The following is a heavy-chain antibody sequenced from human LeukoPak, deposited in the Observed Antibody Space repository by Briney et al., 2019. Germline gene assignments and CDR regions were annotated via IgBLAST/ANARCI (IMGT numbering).Heavy chain of an antibody. Sequence: GGSLRLSCAASGFTFSIYSMSWVRQAPGRGLEWVANIKQDGSDKYYLDSVKGRFTFSRDNAKNSLYLQMNSLRAEDTAVYYCARDATNFDYWGQGTLVTVSS. J-gene: IGHJ4*02. V-gene: IGHV3-7*01. CDR2: IKQDGSDK. CDR1: GFTFSIYS. CDR3: ARDATNFDY. D-gene: IGHD1-1*01.